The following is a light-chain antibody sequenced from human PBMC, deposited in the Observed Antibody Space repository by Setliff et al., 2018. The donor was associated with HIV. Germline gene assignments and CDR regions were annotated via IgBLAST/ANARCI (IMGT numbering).Light chain of an antibody. J-gene: IGLJ2*01. CDR1: SSDVGGFNY. Sequence: QSALTQPASVSGSPGQSITISCTGTSSDVGGFNYVSWYQRHPDKAPKFMIYEVNNRPSGVSNRFSGSKSGNTASLSISGLQAEDEADYYCSSFTSNSTVIFGGGTK. CDR2: EVN. V-gene: IGLV2-14*01. CDR3: SSFTSNSTVI.